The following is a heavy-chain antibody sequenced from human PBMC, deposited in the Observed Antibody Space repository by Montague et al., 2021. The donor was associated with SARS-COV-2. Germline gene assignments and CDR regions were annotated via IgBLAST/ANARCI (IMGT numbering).Heavy chain of an antibody. D-gene: IGHD5-12*01. V-gene: IGHV4-39*02. CDR2: IYDSGGT. J-gene: IGHJ3*02. CDR3: ARRGRKLLPVATTIGGFDI. CDR1: GGSISSSNYY. Sequence: TLSLTCTVSGGSISSSNYYWDWIRQPPGKGLEWIGSIYDSGGTYYNPSLKSRVTISVDTSKNHFSLKLSSVTAADTAVYYCARRGRKLLPVATTIGGFDIWGQGTMVTVSS.